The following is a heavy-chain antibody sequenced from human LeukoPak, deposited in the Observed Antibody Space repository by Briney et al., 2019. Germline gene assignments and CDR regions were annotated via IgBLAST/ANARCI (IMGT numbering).Heavy chain of an antibody. V-gene: IGHV3-74*01. CDR3: ASGRGVNGDY. D-gene: IGHD3-10*01. CDR1: GFTFSSYW. J-gene: IGHJ4*02. Sequence: GGSLRLSCAASGFTFSSYWMHWVRQAPGKGLVWVSRINSDETSTSYADSVRGRFTISRDNAKNTLYLQMNSLRAEDTAVYYCASGRGVNGDYWGQGTLVTVSS. CDR2: INSDETST.